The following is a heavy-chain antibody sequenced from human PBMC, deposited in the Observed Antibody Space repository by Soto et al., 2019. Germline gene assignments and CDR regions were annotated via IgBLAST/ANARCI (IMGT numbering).Heavy chain of an antibody. CDR1: GFTFSSYA. V-gene: IGHV3-30-3*01. CDR3: ARDRKQLALDY. CDR2: ISYDGSNK. Sequence: QVQLVESGGGVVQPGRSLRLSCAASGFTFSSYAMHWVRQAPGKGLEWVAVISYDGSNKYYADSVKGRFTISRDNSKNTLYLQMTSLRAEETAVYYCARDRKQLALDYWGQGTLVTVSS. D-gene: IGHD6-6*01. J-gene: IGHJ4*02.